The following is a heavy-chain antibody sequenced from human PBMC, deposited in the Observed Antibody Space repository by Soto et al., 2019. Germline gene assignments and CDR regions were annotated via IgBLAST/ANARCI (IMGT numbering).Heavy chain of an antibody. Sequence: QVQLVQSGGEVKKPGASVKVSCKASGYTFTSYGISWVRQAPGQGLEWMGWISTYNGNTNYAQKVQGRFTMTTDTSTSTAYMELWSLRSDDTSVYYYARASGDYGLSEYFQHWGLGTLVTVSS. D-gene: IGHD4-17*01. CDR2: ISTYNGNT. CDR3: ARASGDYGLSEYFQH. CDR1: GYTFTSYG. V-gene: IGHV1-18*01. J-gene: IGHJ1*01.